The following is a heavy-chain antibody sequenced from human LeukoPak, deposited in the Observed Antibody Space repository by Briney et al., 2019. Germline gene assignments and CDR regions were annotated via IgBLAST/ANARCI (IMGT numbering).Heavy chain of an antibody. J-gene: IGHJ4*02. D-gene: IGHD5-18*01. V-gene: IGHV3-7*03. CDR1: GFTFSGFW. Sequence: GGSLRLSCAVSGFTFSGFWMSWSRQAPGKGLEWVASINSDGSEGYYADVVKGRFTISRDSGKNSVYLQMNSLTTDDTAFYFCAKELDTMFFDYWGQGALVTVSS. CDR2: INSDGSEG. CDR3: AKELDTMFFDY.